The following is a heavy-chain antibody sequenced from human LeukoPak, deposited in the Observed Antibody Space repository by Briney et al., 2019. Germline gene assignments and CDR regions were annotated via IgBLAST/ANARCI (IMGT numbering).Heavy chain of an antibody. CDR1: GYSFSSYY. J-gene: IGHJ4*02. D-gene: IGHD1-1*01. V-gene: IGHV1-46*01. CDR3: ARWTGTTGLDY. Sequence: GVSVKVYCKASGYSFSSYYMHWVRQAPGQGLEWMGIINTSGGSTTYAQKFRDRVTMTRDTSTTTVYMELSSLKSEDTAVYYCARWTGTTGLDYWGQGTLVTVSS. CDR2: INTSGGST.